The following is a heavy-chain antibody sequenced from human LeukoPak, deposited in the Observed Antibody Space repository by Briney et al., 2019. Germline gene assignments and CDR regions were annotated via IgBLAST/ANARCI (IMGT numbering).Heavy chain of an antibody. CDR2: IYYSGIT. V-gene: IGHV4-31*03. Sequence: SETLSLTCTVSGGSISIGGYYWSWIRQHPGKGREWFGYIYYSGITYYNPSLKSRVTISVDTSKNQFSLYLSSVTAADTAVYYCARAVRGYSFTGWFEPWGQGSLVTVSS. D-gene: IGHD5-18*01. CDR1: GGSISIGGYY. J-gene: IGHJ5*02. CDR3: ARAVRGYSFTGWFEP.